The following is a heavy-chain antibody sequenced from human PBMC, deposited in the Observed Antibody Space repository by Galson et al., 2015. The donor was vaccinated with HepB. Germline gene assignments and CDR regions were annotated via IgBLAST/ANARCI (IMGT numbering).Heavy chain of an antibody. J-gene: IGHJ4*02. CDR3: ARVGGYDPTSFDY. V-gene: IGHV1-2*06. CDR2: INPNSGGT. CDR1: GYTFTGYY. Sequence: SVKVSCKASGYTFTGYYMHWVRQAPGQGLEWMGRINPNSGGTNYAQKFQGRVTMTRDTSISTAYTELSRLRSDDTAVYYCARVGGYDPTSFDYWGQGTLVTVSS. D-gene: IGHD3-22*01.